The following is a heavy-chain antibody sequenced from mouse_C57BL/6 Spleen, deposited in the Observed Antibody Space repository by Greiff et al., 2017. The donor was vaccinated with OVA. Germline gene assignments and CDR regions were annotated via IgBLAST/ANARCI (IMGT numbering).Heavy chain of an antibody. CDR3: ARSLYGSSYPYYFDY. V-gene: IGHV7-3*01. Sequence: EVQVVESGGGLVQPGGSLSLSCAATGFTFTDYYMSWVRQPPGKALEWLGFIRNKANGYTTEYSASVKGRFTISRDNSQSILYLQMNALRAEDSATYYCARSLYGSSYPYYFDYWGQGTTLTVSS. D-gene: IGHD1-1*01. CDR2: IRNKANGYTT. J-gene: IGHJ2*01. CDR1: GFTFTDYY.